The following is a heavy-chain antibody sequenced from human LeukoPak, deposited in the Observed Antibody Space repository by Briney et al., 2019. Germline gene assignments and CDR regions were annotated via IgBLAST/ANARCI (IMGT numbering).Heavy chain of an antibody. CDR3: ARDGVDDYYYYGMDV. V-gene: IGHV3-53*01. CDR1: GFTVSSIY. CDR2: IYSGGNT. Sequence: GGSLRLSCAASGFTVSSIYMNWVRQAPGKGLEWVSVIYSGGNTYYADSVKGRFTISRDNSKNTLYLQMNSLRAEDTAVYYCARDGVDDYYYYGMDVWGQGTTVTVSS. J-gene: IGHJ6*02. D-gene: IGHD2-8*01.